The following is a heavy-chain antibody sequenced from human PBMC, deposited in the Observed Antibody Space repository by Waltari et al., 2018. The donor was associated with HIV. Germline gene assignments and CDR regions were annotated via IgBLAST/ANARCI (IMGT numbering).Heavy chain of an antibody. J-gene: IGHJ4*02. Sequence: EVELVGSGGGLVHPGGSLRLSCVGSAVTFTTPGLNWVRQAPGKGLEWVSFGAGTPGHAYYADSVKGRFTISRDNAQNSAFLQMNSLRVEDTAIYYCVKSVDYFRFDVWDQGTLVTVSS. V-gene: IGHV3-48*04. D-gene: IGHD4-17*01. CDR2: GAGTPGHA. CDR1: AVTFTTPG. CDR3: VKSVDYFRFDV.